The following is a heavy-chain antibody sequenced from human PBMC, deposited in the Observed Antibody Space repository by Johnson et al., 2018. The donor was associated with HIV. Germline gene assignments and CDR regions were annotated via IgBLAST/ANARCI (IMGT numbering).Heavy chain of an antibody. Sequence: MLLVESGGGVVQPGGSLRLSCAASGFIFSSYAMHWVRQAPGKGLQYVSAISSNGGSTYYANSVKGRFTISRDNAKNSLYLQMNSLRAEDTALYYCTTAASSSWYGEDAFDIWGQGTMVTVSS. CDR2: ISSNGGST. CDR1: GFIFSSYA. V-gene: IGHV3-64*01. D-gene: IGHD6-13*01. J-gene: IGHJ3*02. CDR3: TTAASSSWYGEDAFDI.